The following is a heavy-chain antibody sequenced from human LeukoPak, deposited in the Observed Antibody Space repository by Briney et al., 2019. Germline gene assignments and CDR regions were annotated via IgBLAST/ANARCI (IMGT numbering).Heavy chain of an antibody. J-gene: IGHJ4*02. CDR3: ARGPSGTGTTVY. Sequence: ASVKVSCKASGYTFTVYYVHWVREAPGQVLEWMGRINPNNGGSDYAQRFQGRVTMTRDTSITTAYMDLSRLTSDDTAVYYCARGPSGTGTTVYWGQGTLVTVSS. D-gene: IGHD1-7*01. CDR2: INPNNGGS. V-gene: IGHV1-2*06. CDR1: GYTFTVYY.